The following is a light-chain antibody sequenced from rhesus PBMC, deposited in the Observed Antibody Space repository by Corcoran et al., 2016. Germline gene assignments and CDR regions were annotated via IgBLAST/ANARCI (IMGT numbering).Light chain of an antibody. CDR3: QHYYNTPFT. Sequence: DIQMTQSPSSLSASVGDRVTITCWASQGITNDVAWYQQKSGEAPKLLIYEASNLQARTPSRFSGGGSGTAFTLNVSSLQSEDFAIYFCQHYYNTPFTFGPWTKLHIK. V-gene: IGKV1-25*01. J-gene: IGKJ3*01. CDR1: QGITND. CDR2: EAS.